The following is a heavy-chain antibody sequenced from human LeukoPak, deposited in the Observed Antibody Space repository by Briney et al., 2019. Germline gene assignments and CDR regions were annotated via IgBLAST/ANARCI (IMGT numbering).Heavy chain of an antibody. CDR3: ARVNAYTIDY. CDR2: IYHSGST. D-gene: IGHD4-11*01. J-gene: IGHJ4*02. V-gene: IGHV4-30-2*01. CDR1: GGSISSGGYY. Sequence: SETLSLTCTVSGGSISSGGYYWSWIRQPPGKGLEWIGYIYHSGSTYYNPSLKSRVTIPVDRSKNQFSLKLSSVTAADTAVYYCARVNAYTIDYWGQGTLVTVSS.